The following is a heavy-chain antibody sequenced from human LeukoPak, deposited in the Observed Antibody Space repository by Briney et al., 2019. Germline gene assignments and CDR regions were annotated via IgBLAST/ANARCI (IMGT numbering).Heavy chain of an antibody. CDR3: ARVLAPPYYFDY. J-gene: IGHJ4*02. CDR2: IIPIFGTA. Sequence: SVKVSCKASGGTFSSYAISWVRQAPGQGLEWMGGIIPIFGTANYAQKFQGRVTITTDESTSTAYMELSSLRSEDTAVYYCARVLAPPYYFDYWGQGTLVTVSS. CDR1: GGTFSSYA. V-gene: IGHV1-69*05.